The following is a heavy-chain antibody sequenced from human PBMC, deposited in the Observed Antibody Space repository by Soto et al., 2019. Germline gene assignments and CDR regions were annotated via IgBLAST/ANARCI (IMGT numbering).Heavy chain of an antibody. D-gene: IGHD3-16*01. J-gene: IGHJ4*02. CDR1: SVSITSSNW. Sequence: PSETLSLTCDVSSVSITSSNWWTWVRQPPGKGLEWLGKISHSGTVNYNATLRSRVTISVDKPKNQLSLKLMSVTAADTAVYYCARDYDGFDYWGKVIRVTV. CDR2: ISHSGTV. V-gene: IGHV4-4*02. CDR3: ARDYDGFDY.